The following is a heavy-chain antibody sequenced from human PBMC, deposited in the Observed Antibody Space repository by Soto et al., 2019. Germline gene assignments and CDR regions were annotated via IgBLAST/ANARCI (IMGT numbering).Heavy chain of an antibody. J-gene: IGHJ4*02. D-gene: IGHD3-9*01. CDR2: IYYRGNT. V-gene: IGHV4-59*08. Sequence: SETLSLTCTGSGGSIGTYYWSWIRQPPRKGLEWIGNIYYRGNTDYNPSLKSRVTISLDTPKNQFSLKLRSVTAADTAVYYCAIYPGYYDILTCYTTYSFDYSGQGILVTVSS. CDR1: GGSIGTYY. CDR3: AIYPGYYDILTCYTTYSFDY.